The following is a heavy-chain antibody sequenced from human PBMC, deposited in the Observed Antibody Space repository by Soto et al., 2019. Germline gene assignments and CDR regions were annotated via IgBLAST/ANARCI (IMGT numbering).Heavy chain of an antibody. D-gene: IGHD6-13*01. J-gene: IGHJ6*02. V-gene: IGHV1-2*02. Sequence: GASVKVSCKASGYIFTGYHIHWVRQAPGRGLEWMGWINPNSGDTEYAQNFQGRVTMTRDTSISTAYMELSRLRSDDTAVYYCARPAFDSSSWYRYYYYGMDVWGQGTTVTVSS. CDR2: INPNSGDT. CDR1: GYIFTGYH. CDR3: ARPAFDSSSWYRYYYYGMDV.